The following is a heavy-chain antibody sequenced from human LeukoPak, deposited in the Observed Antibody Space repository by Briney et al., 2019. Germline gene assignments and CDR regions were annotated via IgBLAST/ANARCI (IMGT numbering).Heavy chain of an antibody. CDR2: ISYDGSNK. D-gene: IGHD3-10*01. J-gene: IGHJ4*02. Sequence: GRSLRLSCAASGFTFSSYAMHWVRQAPGKGLEWVAVISYDGSNKYYADSVKGPFTISRDNSKNTLYLQMNSLRAEDTAVYYCARDRQGVGPLDYWGQGTLVTVSS. CDR3: ARDRQGVGPLDY. V-gene: IGHV3-30*04. CDR1: GFTFSSYA.